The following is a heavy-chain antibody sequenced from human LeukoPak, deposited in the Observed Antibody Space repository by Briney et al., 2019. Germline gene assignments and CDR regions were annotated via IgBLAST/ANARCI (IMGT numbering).Heavy chain of an antibody. D-gene: IGHD2/OR15-2a*01. Sequence: GGSLRLSCAASGFTFSDYYMSWIRQAPGKGLEWVPYISRSDSTVDYADSVKGRFTISRDNAKNSLYLQMNSLRAEDTAVYYCVRGHLWLHFWGQGALVTVSS. V-gene: IGHV3-11*01. CDR2: ISRSDSTV. CDR1: GFTFSDYY. CDR3: VRGHLWLHF. J-gene: IGHJ4*02.